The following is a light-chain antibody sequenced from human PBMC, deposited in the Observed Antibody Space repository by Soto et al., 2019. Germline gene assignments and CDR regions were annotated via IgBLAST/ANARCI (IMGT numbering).Light chain of an antibody. CDR3: QQYGRSPRT. J-gene: IGKJ1*01. CDR1: QCVSSSY. CDR2: GAS. V-gene: IGKV3-20*01. Sequence: ETVLTQSPGTLSLSPGERATLSCRASQCVSSSYLAWYQQKPGQAPRLLIYGASSRATGIPDRFSGSGSETDFTLTISRLEPEDFAVFYCQQYGRSPRTFGQGTKVEIK.